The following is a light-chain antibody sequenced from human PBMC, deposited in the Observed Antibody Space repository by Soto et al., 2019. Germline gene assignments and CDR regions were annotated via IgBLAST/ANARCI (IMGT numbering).Light chain of an antibody. CDR3: QQSYSTPPYT. Sequence: DIPMTQSPSSLSTSVGDRVTITCRASQYINNYLNWYQQKPGKAPKLLIFAAYNLQSGGPSRFSGSGSGTDFTLTISSLQPEDSATYYCQQSYSTPPYTFGQGTKLDMK. CDR2: AAY. V-gene: IGKV1-39*01. J-gene: IGKJ2*01. CDR1: QYINNY.